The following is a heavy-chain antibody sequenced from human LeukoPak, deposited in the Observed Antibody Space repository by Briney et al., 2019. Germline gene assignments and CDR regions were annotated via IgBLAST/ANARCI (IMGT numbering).Heavy chain of an antibody. CDR1: GFTVSSNY. CDR3: ARRERSSAGAFDI. Sequence: GGSLRLSCAASGFTVSSNYMSWVRQAPGKGLEWVSVIYSGGSTYYADSVKGRFTISRHNSKNTLYLQMNSLRAEDTAVYYCARRERSSAGAFDIWGQGTMVTVSS. V-gene: IGHV3-53*04. J-gene: IGHJ3*02. D-gene: IGHD6-13*01. CDR2: IYSGGST.